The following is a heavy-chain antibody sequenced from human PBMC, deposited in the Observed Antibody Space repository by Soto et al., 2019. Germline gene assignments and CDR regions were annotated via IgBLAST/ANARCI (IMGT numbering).Heavy chain of an antibody. Sequence: QVQLQESGPGLVKPSQTLSLTCTVSGDSITNSDYYWNWIRQSPGKVLEWIASIDYSGNTYYNPSLKSLFVISSDTSKNFFSLKLMSVSAADTALYFCARDVPYYYVFDVWGQGTTVTVSS. J-gene: IGHJ6*02. CDR2: IDYSGNT. CDR3: ARDVPYYYVFDV. CDR1: GDSITNSDYY. V-gene: IGHV4-30-4*01.